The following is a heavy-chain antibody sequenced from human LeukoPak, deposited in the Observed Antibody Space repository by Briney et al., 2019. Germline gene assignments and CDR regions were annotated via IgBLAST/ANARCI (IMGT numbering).Heavy chain of an antibody. D-gene: IGHD6-19*01. V-gene: IGHV3-23*01. J-gene: IGHJ4*02. CDR2: ISGSGGST. CDR3: AKVRSGRYYFDY. Sequence: GGSLRLSCAASGFTFSSYAMSWVRQAPGKGLEWVSAISGSGGSTYYADSVKGRFTISRDNSKNTLYLQMSSLRAEDTAVYYCAKVRSGRYYFDYWGQGTLVTVSS. CDR1: GFTFSSYA.